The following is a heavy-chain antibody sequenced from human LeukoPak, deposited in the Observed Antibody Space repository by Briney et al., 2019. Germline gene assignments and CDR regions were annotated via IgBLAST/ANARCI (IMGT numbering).Heavy chain of an antibody. CDR3: ARAGVTAMVSDAFDI. Sequence: GGSLRLSCAASGFTFSSYWMSWVRQAPGKGLEWVANIKQDGSEKYYVDSVKGRFTISRDNAKNSLYLQMNSLRSEDTAVYYCARAGVTAMVSDAFDIWGQGTMVTVSS. V-gene: IGHV3-7*03. D-gene: IGHD5-18*01. CDR2: IKQDGSEK. CDR1: GFTFSSYW. J-gene: IGHJ3*02.